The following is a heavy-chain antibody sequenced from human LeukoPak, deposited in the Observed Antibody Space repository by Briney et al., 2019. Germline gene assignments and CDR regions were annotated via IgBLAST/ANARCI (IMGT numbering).Heavy chain of an antibody. V-gene: IGHV3-30*04. CDR1: GFTFSSYA. CDR2: ISYDGSNK. CDR3: ARARLANGVWVGYYYGMDV. J-gene: IGHJ6*02. Sequence: GGSLRLSCAASGFTFSSYAMHWVRQAPGKGLEWVAVISYDGSNKYYADPVKGRFTISRDNSKNTLYLQMNSLRAEDTAVYYCARARLANGVWVGYYYGMDVWGQGTTVTVSS. D-gene: IGHD2-8*01.